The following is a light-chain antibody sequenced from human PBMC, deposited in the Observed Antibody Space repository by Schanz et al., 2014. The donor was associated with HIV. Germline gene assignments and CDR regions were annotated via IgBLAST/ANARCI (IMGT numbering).Light chain of an antibody. CDR2: GAS. CDR1: QTVSSSS. V-gene: IGKV3-20*01. CDR3: HQYGSSPRT. J-gene: IGKJ1*01. Sequence: EIVLTQSPDTLSLSPGERATLSCRASQTVSSSSLAWYQQKPGQSPRLLIYGASTRATGIPARFSGSGSGREFTLTITRLEPEDFAVYYCHQYGSSPRTFGQGTKVEI.